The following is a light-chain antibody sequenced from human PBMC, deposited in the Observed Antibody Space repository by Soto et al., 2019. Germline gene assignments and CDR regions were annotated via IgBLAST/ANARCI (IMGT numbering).Light chain of an antibody. V-gene: IGLV2-11*01. CDR1: SSDVGGYNY. J-gene: IGLJ1*01. CDR3: CSDAGSYTWV. Sequence: QSALTQPRSVSGSPGQSVTISCTGTSSDVGGYNYVSWYRQHPGKAPKLMIYDVSKRPSGVPDCFSGSKSGNTASLTISGLQAEDEADYYCCSDAGSYTWVFVTGTKLTVL. CDR2: DVS.